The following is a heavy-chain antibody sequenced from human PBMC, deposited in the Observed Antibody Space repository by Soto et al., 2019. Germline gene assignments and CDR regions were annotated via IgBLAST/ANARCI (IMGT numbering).Heavy chain of an antibody. D-gene: IGHD6-13*01. CDR3: AREGRAYSSRWYAVDD. CDR1: GYTFTSYA. J-gene: IGHJ4*02. V-gene: IGHV1-3*01. CDR2: INAGNGNT. Sequence: ASVKVSCKASGYTFTSYAMHWVRQAPGQGLEWMGWINAGNGNTKYSQKFQGRVTITRDTSASTAYMELSSLRSEDTAVYYCAREGRAYSSRWYAVDDWGQGLLVTVAS.